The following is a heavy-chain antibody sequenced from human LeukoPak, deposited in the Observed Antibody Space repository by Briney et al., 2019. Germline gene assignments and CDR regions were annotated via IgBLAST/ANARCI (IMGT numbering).Heavy chain of an antibody. D-gene: IGHD3-10*01. J-gene: IGHJ5*02. CDR3: ARGGRFMVRGVINWFDP. V-gene: IGHV4-59*08. CDR1: GGSISSYY. CDR2: IYYSGST. Sequence: SETLSLICTVSGGSISSYYWSWIRQPPGKGLEWIGYIYYSGSTNYNPSLKSRVTISVDTSKNQFSLKLSSVTAADTAVYYCARGGRFMVRGVINWFDPWGQGTLVTVSS.